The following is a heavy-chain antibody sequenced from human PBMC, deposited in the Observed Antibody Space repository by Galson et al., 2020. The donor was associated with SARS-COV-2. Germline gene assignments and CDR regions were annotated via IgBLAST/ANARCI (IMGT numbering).Heavy chain of an antibody. D-gene: IGHD3-3*01. V-gene: IGHV4-4*07. CDR2: IYTSGST. J-gene: IGHJ6*02. Sequence: ETSETLSLTCTVSGGSISSYYWSWIRQPAGKGLEWIGRIYTSGSTNYNPSLKSRVTMSVDTSKNQFSLKLSSVTAADTAVYYCARAPNGYAFWSGYYYGMDVWGQGTTVTVSS. CDR3: ARAPNGYAFWSGYYYGMDV. CDR1: GGSISSYY.